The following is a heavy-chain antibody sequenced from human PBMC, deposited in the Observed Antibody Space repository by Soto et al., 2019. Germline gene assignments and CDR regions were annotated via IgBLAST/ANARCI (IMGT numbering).Heavy chain of an antibody. CDR2: ILNSGRT. V-gene: IGHV4-30-4*01. CDR3: ARTVDFWSGYCAY. D-gene: IGHD3-3*01. Sequence: PSETLSLTCTVSGGSISSDDYYWSWIRQPPGKGLEWIGYILNSGRTYYNPSLKSRVTISQDTSKNQFSLRLSSVTVADTAVYYCARTVDFWSGYCAYWGQGTLVTVS. J-gene: IGHJ1*01. CDR1: GGSISSDDYY.